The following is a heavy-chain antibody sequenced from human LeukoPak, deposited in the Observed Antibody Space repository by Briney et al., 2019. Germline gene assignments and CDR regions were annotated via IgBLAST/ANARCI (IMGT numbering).Heavy chain of an antibody. CDR1: GFTVSSNY. D-gene: IGHD3-3*01. J-gene: IGHJ4*02. CDR3: ARGTIFGVSDFDY. V-gene: IGHV3-66*02. Sequence: PGGSLRLSCAASGFTVSSNYMSWVRQAPGKGLEWVSVIYSGGSTYYAGSVKSRITISIDNSKNTLYLQMNSLTAEDTAVYYSARGTIFGVSDFDYCGPGTLVTVSA. CDR2: IYSGGST.